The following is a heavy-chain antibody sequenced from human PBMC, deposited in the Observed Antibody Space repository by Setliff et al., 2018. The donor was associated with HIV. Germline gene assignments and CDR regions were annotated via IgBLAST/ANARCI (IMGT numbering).Heavy chain of an antibody. V-gene: IGHV1-2*02. J-gene: IGHJ4*02. D-gene: IGHD1-26*01. Sequence: ASVKVSCKASGYTFTGHYMHWVRQAPGQGLEWMGWINPNNGASNYAQRFQGRVTMTRDTSISTAYMELSRLRSDDTAVYYCARGRYSGSYFLFDSWGQGTQVTVSS. CDR1: GYTFTGHY. CDR3: ARGRYSGSYFLFDS. CDR2: INPNNGAS.